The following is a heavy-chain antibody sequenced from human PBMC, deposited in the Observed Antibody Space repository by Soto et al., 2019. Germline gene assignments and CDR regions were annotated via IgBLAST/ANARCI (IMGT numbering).Heavy chain of an antibody. V-gene: IGHV4-38-2*02. J-gene: IGHJ6*02. CDR2: NYHSGST. D-gene: IGHD1-1*01. CDR1: GYSISSGYY. CDR3: ARDSWDWNYYYYGMDF. Sequence: SETLSLTCAVSGYSISSGYYWGWIRQPPGKGLEWSGSNYHSGSTYYNPSLKRRVTISVDTSKNQFSLKLSSVTAADTAVYYCARDSWDWNYYYYGMDFWGQGTTVTVSS.